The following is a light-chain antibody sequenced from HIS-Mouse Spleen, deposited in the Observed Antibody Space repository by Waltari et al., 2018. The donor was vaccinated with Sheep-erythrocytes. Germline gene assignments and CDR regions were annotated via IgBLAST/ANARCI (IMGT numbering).Light chain of an antibody. CDR3: QQLNSYPHT. CDR1: HGISSY. V-gene: IGKV1-9*01. Sequence: DIQLTQSPSFLSASVGDRVTITCRASHGISSYLAWYQQKPGKAPKLLIYAASTLQSGVPSRFSGSGSETEFTLTISSLQPEDFATYYCQQLNSYPHTFGQGTKLEIK. J-gene: IGKJ2*01. CDR2: AAS.